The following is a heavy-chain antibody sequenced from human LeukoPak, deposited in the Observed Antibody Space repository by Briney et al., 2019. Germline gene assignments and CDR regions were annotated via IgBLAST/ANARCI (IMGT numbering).Heavy chain of an antibody. CDR2: IYHSGST. J-gene: IGHJ5*02. CDR3: ARHGFPGSTSRWFDP. D-gene: IGHD6-6*01. CDR1: GGSISSSNW. Sequence: SETLSLTCAVSGGSISSSNWWSWVRQPPGKGLEWIGEIYHSGSTYYNPSLKSRVTISVDTSKNQFSLKLSSVTAADTAVYYCARHGFPGSTSRWFDPWGQGTLVTVSS. V-gene: IGHV4-4*02.